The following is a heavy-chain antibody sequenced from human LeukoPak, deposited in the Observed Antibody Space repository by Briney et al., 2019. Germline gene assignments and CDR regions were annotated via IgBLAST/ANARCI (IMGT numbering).Heavy chain of an antibody. CDR3: ARGGWYPESFQH. CDR1: GGSFSGYY. J-gene: IGHJ1*01. D-gene: IGHD6-19*01. V-gene: IGHV4-34*01. Sequence: SETLSLTCAVYGGSFSGYYWSWIRQPPGKGLEWIGEINHSGSTNYDPSLKSRVTISVDTSKNQFSLKLSSVTAADTAVYYCARGGWYPESFQHWGQGALVTVSS. CDR2: INHSGST.